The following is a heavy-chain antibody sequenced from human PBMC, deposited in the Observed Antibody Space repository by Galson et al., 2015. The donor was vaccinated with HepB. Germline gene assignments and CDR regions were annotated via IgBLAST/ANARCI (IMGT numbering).Heavy chain of an antibody. J-gene: IGHJ4*02. CDR3: ARTRGAAAGIFDY. Sequence: LRLSCAASGFTFSSYWMHWVRQAPGKGLVWVSRINSDGTYITYADSVKGRFTISRDNATNTLYLQMNSPRAEDTALYYCARTRGAAAGIFDYWGQGTLVTVSS. CDR1: GFTFSSYW. D-gene: IGHD6-13*01. V-gene: IGHV3-74*01. CDR2: INSDGTYI.